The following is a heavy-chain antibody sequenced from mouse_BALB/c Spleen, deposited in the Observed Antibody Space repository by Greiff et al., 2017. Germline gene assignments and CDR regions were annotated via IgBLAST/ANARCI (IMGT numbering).Heavy chain of an antibody. J-gene: IGHJ4*01. CDR3: AAQLGRLYYYAMDY. CDR2: IWAGGST. CDR1: GFSLTSYG. D-gene: IGHD4-1*02. Sequence: VQRVESGPGLVAPSQSLSITCTVSGFSLTSYGVHWVRQPPGKGLEWLGVIWAGGSTNYNSALMSRLSISKDNSKSQVFLKMNSLQTDDTAMYYCAAQLGRLYYYAMDYWGQGTSVTVSS. V-gene: IGHV2-9*02.